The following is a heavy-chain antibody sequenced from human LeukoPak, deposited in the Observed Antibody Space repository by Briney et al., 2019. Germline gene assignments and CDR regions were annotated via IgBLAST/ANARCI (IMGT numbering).Heavy chain of an antibody. V-gene: IGHV4-61*02. CDR3: ASSGVNGYKLDDY. J-gene: IGHJ4*02. Sequence: SETLSLTCTVSGGSISSGSYYWSWIRQPAGKGLEWIGRIYTSGSTNYNPSLKSRVTISVDTSKNQFSLKLSSVTAADTAVYYCASSGVNGYKLDDYWGRGTLVTVSS. CDR2: IYTSGST. D-gene: IGHD5-24*01. CDR1: GGSISSGSYY.